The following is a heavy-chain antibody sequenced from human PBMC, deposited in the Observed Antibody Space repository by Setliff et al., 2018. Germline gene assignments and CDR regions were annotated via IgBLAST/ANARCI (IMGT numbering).Heavy chain of an antibody. CDR2: IYHSGST. CDR1: GYSISSGYY. Sequence: SETLSLTCAVSGYSISSGYYWGWVRQPPGKGLEWIGEIYHSGSTNYNPSLKSRVTISVDKSKNQFSLKLSSVTAADTAVYYCARLGGSSTSGGFYYFYYYMDVWGKGTTVTVSS. V-gene: IGHV4-38-2*01. D-gene: IGHD2-2*01. J-gene: IGHJ6*03. CDR3: ARLGGSSTSGGFYYFYYYMDV.